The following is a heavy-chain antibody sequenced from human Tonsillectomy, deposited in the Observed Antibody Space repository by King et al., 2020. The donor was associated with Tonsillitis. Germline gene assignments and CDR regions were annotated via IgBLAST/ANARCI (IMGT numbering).Heavy chain of an antibody. CDR2: IDWDDDK. CDR1: GFSLSTSGMC. D-gene: IGHD4-11*01. Sequence: VTLKESGPALVKPTQTLTLTCTFSGFSLSTSGMCVSWIRQPPGKALEWLARIDWDDDKYCSTSLKTRLTISKDTSKNQVVLTMTNMDPVDTATYYCARTTNRDYSKWHYYYYMDVWGKGTTVTVSS. J-gene: IGHJ6*03. V-gene: IGHV2-70*15. CDR3: ARTTNRDYSKWHYYYYMDV.